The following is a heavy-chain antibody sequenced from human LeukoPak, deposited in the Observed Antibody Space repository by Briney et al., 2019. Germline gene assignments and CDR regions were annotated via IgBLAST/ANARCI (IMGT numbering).Heavy chain of an antibody. J-gene: IGHJ6*03. CDR3: ARSGDGSSWYYYFYMDV. CDR2: INTNTGNP. V-gene: IGHV7-4-1*02. CDR1: GYTFTSYG. Sequence: ASVKVSCKASGYTFTSYGISWVRQAPGQGLEWMGWINTNTGNPTYAQGFTGRFVFSLDTSVSTAYLQISSLEAEDTAVYYCARSGDGSSWYYYFYMDVWGKGTTVTVSS. D-gene: IGHD6-13*01.